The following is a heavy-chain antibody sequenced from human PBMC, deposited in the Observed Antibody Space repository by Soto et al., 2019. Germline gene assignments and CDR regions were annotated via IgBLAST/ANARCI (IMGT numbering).Heavy chain of an antibody. D-gene: IGHD1-26*01. CDR2: IWPDGDIE. CDR3: AKVGIVATTQMGWFDP. Sequence: HVQLVESGGGVVKPGRSLRLSCVASGFTFYNYGMHWVRQAPGKGLEWVAAIWPDGDIEHYPDSVKGRFTISRDNSRNTLYLQMNSLRAEDTAMYYCAKVGIVATTQMGWFDPWGQGTLVIVSS. V-gene: IGHV3-33*06. J-gene: IGHJ5*02. CDR1: GFTFYNYG.